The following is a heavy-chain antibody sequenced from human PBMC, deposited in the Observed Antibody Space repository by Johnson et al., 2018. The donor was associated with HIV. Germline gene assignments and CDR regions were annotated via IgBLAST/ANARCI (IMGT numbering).Heavy chain of an antibody. Sequence: VQLVESGGGLVQPGGSLRLSCAASGFTFSTYAMSWVRQAPGKGLEWVSAISGSGGSTYYADSVKGRFAISRDNSKNTLYLQMNSLRAEDTAVYYCARVDYDSSGYYLGDAFDIWGQGTMVTVSS. V-gene: IGHV3-23*04. CDR3: ARVDYDSSGYYLGDAFDI. D-gene: IGHD3-22*01. J-gene: IGHJ3*02. CDR1: GFTFSTYA. CDR2: ISGSGGST.